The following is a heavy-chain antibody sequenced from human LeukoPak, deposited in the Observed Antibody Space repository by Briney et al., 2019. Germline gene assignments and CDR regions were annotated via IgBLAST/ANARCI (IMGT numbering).Heavy chain of an antibody. D-gene: IGHD6-13*01. CDR1: GFTFSSYA. V-gene: IGHV3-23*01. CDR3: AKDLLYGLAAAGTPAGY. J-gene: IGHJ4*02. CDR2: ISGSGGST. Sequence: PGGSLRLSCAASGFTFSSYAMSWVRQAPGKGLEWVSAISGSGGSTYYADSVKGRFTISRDNSKNTLYLQMNSLRAEDTAVYYCAKDLLYGLAAAGTPAGYWGQGTLVTVSS.